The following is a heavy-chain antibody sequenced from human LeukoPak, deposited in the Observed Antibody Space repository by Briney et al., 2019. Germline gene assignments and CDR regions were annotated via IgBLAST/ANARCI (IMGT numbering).Heavy chain of an antibody. V-gene: IGHV4-34*01. Sequence: SETLSLTCTVSGGSISSYYWSWIRQPPGKGLEWIGEITPRGSTNLHRSFKRGVTLSVDTSKTQFSLKLSSVTAADTAVYYCARRQRFSAVTFDYWGQGTVVTVSS. CDR3: ARRQRFSAVTFDY. CDR1: GGSISSYY. CDR2: ITPRGST. J-gene: IGHJ4*02. D-gene: IGHD5-18*01.